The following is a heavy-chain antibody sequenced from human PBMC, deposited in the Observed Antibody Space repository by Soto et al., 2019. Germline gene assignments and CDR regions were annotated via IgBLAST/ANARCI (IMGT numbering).Heavy chain of an antibody. CDR3: ARERYYDSLMDV. CDR2: INHSGTT. Sequence: SETLSLTCAVYGGSFSGYYWSWIRQPPGKGLEWIGEINHSGTTNYNPSLKSRVTISVDTSKNQFSLKLSSVTAADTAVYYCARERYYDSLMDVWGQGTTVTVSS. V-gene: IGHV4-34*01. J-gene: IGHJ6*02. D-gene: IGHD3-3*01. CDR1: GGSFSGYY.